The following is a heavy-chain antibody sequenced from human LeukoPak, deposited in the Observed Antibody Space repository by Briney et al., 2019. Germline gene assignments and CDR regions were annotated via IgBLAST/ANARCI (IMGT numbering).Heavy chain of an antibody. V-gene: IGHV4-39*07. CDR3: ARAHSIASYYYGVDV. J-gene: IGHJ6*02. CDR2: IYYSGST. Sequence: SETLSLTCTVSGGSISGSYSYWGWIRQPPGKGLEWIGNIYYSGSTYYSPSLTSRVTVSVDTSENQFSLRLSSVTAADTAVYYCARAHSIASYYYGVDVWGQGTTVTVSS. D-gene: IGHD2/OR15-2a*01. CDR1: GGSISGSYSY.